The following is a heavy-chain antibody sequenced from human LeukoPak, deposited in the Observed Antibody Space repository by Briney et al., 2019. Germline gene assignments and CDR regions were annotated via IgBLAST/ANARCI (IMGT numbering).Heavy chain of an antibody. J-gene: IGHJ6*02. V-gene: IGHV4-39*07. CDR3: ARDPRASRDGFWYYGMDV. Sequence: SETLSLTCTVSGGSISSSSCYWGWIRQPPGKGLEWIGSIYYSGSTYYNPSLKSRVTISVDTSKNQFSLKLSSVTAADTAVYYCARDPRASRDGFWYYGMDVWGQGTTVTVSS. CDR1: GGSISSSSCY. D-gene: IGHD5-24*01. CDR2: IYYSGST.